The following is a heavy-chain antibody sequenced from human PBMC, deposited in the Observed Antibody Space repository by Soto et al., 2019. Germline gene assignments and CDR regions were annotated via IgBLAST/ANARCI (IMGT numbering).Heavy chain of an antibody. Sequence: GESLKISCKGSGYSFTSYWIGWVRQMPGKGLEWMGIIYPGDSDTRYSPSFQGQVTISADKSISTAYLQWSSLKASDTAMYYCARLPSPYGSPRYYMDAWGKGTTVTVS. J-gene: IGHJ6*03. CDR3: ARLPSPYGSPRYYMDA. D-gene: IGHD3-10*01. CDR1: GYSFTSYW. V-gene: IGHV5-51*01. CDR2: IYPGDSDT.